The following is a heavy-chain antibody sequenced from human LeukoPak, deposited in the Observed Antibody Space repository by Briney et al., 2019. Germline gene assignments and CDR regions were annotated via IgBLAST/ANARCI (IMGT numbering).Heavy chain of an antibody. CDR3: AKSDWFGESPFDY. CDR2: ISGSGGST. V-gene: IGHV3-23*01. CDR1: GFTFSSYA. Sequence: GGSLRLSCAASGFTFSSYAMSWVRQAPGKGLEWVSAISGSGGSTYYADSVKGRFTTSRDNSKNTLYLQMNSLRAEDTAVYYCAKSDWFGESPFDYWGQGTLVTVSS. D-gene: IGHD3-10*01. J-gene: IGHJ4*02.